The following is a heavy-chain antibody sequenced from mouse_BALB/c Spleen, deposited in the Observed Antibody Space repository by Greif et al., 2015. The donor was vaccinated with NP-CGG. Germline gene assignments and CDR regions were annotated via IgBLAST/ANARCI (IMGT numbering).Heavy chain of an antibody. V-gene: IGHV14-3*02. J-gene: IGHJ1*01. CDR1: GFNIKDTY. CDR3: ARWDWYFDV. Sequence: VQLQQSGAELVKPGASVKLSCTATGFNIKDTYMHWVKQRPEQGLEWIGRIDPANGNTKYDPKFQGKATITADTSSNTAYLQLSSLTSEDTAVYYCARWDWYFDVWGAGTTVTVSS. CDR2: IDPANGNT.